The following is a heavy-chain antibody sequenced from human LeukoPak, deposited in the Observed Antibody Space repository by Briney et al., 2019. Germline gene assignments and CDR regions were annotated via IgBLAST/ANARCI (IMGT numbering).Heavy chain of an antibody. CDR2: ISGSGGST. CDR1: GFTFSSYA. D-gene: IGHD3-3*01. J-gene: IGHJ4*02. Sequence: GGSLRLSCAASGFTFSSYAMSWVRQAPGKGLEWVSAISGSGGSTYYADSVKGRFTISRDNSKNTLYLQMNSLRAEDTAVYYCAKDRITIFGVVTIAPAFDYWGQGTLVTVSS. CDR3: AKDRITIFGVVTIAPAFDY. V-gene: IGHV3-23*01.